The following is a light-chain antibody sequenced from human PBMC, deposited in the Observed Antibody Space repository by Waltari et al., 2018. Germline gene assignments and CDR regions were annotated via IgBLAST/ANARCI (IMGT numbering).Light chain of an antibody. CDR1: QRINNY. V-gene: IGKV1-39*01. CDR3: QQSYNTHLYT. J-gene: IGKJ2*01. CDR2: AAS. Sequence: DIQMTQSPSSLSASVGDRITITCRASQRINNYLNWYQQKPGKAPKLLIYAASNLQSGVPSRFSGSGSGTDFTLTISSLQREDFATYYCQQSYNTHLYTFGQGTKLEIK.